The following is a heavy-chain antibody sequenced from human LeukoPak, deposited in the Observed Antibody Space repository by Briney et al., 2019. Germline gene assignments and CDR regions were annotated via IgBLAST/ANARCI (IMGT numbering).Heavy chain of an antibody. Sequence: SETLSLTCAVYGGSFSGYYWSWIRQPPGKGLEWIGEINHSGSTNYNPSLKSRVTISADTSKNQFSLKLSSVTAADTAVYYCARDVAGYSSVRIVYWGEGTLVTVSS. V-gene: IGHV4-34*01. D-gene: IGHD6-19*01. CDR2: INHSGST. CDR1: GGSFSGYY. CDR3: ARDVAGYSSVRIVY. J-gene: IGHJ4*02.